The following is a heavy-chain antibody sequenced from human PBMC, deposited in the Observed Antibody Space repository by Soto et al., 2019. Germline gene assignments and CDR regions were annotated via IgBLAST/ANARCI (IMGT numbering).Heavy chain of an antibody. CDR3: ARLKFWSGYVDDAFDI. J-gene: IGHJ3*02. V-gene: IGHV4-34*01. Sequence: SETLSLTCAVYGGSFSGYYWSWIRQPPGKGLEWIGEINHSGSTNYNPSLKSRVTISVDTSKNQFSLKLSSVTAADTAVYYCARLKFWSGYVDDAFDIWGQGTMVTVSS. CDR1: GGSFSGYY. CDR2: INHSGST. D-gene: IGHD3-3*01.